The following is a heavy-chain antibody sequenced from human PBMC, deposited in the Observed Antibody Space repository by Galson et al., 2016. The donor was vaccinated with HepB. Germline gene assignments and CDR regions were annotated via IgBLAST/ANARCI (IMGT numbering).Heavy chain of an antibody. D-gene: IGHD3-16*02. CDR1: GGSFSGFY. V-gene: IGHV4-34*01. CDR2: VYDTGNT. CDR3: ARGTLWGNSREALVY. J-gene: IGHJ4*02. Sequence: SETLSLTCGVYGGSFSGFYWSWIRQSPGKGLEWIGEVYDTGNTRYNPSLKSRVIITIEKSKKQFSLRMSSVTAADTVVYYCARGTLWGNSREALVYWGQGTLATVSS.